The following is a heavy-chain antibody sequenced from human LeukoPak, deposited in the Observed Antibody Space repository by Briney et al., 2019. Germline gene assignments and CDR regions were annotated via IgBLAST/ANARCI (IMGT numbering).Heavy chain of an antibody. V-gene: IGHV4-4*07. CDR1: CGSISSNY. CDR3: AMSSGFPYFDY. J-gene: IGHJ4*02. CDR2: IYTSGDT. D-gene: IGHD6-19*01. Sequence: SATLSLTCTLACGSISSNYWSCIRHPAGKGLEWIGRIYTSGDTNYNPSLQSRLTLSVDTSKTQFSLKLRSVTAADTAVYYCAMSSGFPYFDYWGLGSLVTVSS.